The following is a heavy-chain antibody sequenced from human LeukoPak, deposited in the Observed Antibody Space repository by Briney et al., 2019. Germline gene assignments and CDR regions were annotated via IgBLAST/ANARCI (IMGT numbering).Heavy chain of an antibody. J-gene: IGHJ6*02. CDR2: IKQDGSEK. CDR3: ARCAGVGATLTYYYYYGMDV. V-gene: IGHV3-7*01. Sequence: GGSLRLSCAASGFTFSSYWMSWVRQAPGKGLEWVANIKQDGSEKYYVDSVKGRFTISRDNAKISLYLQMNSLRAEDTAVYYCARCAGVGATLTYYYYYGMDVWGQGTTVTVSS. CDR1: GFTFSSYW. D-gene: IGHD1-26*01.